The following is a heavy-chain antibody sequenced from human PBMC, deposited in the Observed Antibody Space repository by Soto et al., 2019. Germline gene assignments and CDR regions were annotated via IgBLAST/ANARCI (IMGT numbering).Heavy chain of an antibody. V-gene: IGHV4-34*01. CDR2: INHSGST. D-gene: IGHD6-13*01. CDR3: ATRYSSIIRDV. J-gene: IGHJ6*02. Sequence: SETLSLTCAVYGGSFIGYYWSWIRQPPGKGLEWIGEINHSGSTNYNPSLKSRVTISVDTSKHQFSLKLSSVTAADTAVYYCATRYSSIIRDVWGQGTTVTVSS. CDR1: GGSFIGYY.